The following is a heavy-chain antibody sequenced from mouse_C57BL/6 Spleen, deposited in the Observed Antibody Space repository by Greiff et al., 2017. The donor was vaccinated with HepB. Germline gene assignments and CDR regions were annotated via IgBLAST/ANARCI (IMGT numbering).Heavy chain of an antibody. CDR1: GYSFTSYY. CDR2: IYPGSGNT. J-gene: IGHJ1*03. D-gene: IGHD2-5*01. CDR3: ARDSNYWYFDV. Sequence: QVQLKESGPELVKPGASVKISCKASGYSFTSYYIHWVKQRPGQGLEWIGWIYPGSGNTKYNEKFKGKATLTADTSSSTAYMQLSSLTSEDSAVYYCARDSNYWYFDVWGTVTTVTVSS. V-gene: IGHV1-66*01.